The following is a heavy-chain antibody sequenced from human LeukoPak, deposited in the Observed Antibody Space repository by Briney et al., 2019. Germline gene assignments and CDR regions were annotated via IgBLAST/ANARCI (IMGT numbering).Heavy chain of an antibody. Sequence: GGSLRLSCLTSGFTLSTNAMSWVRQAPGKGLEWISGISGSGASTYYADSVKGRFTISRDDSRNTLYLQMNSLRGDDTAVYSCAKSGWYESSGPLYYFDYWGQGTLVTVSS. D-gene: IGHD3-22*01. V-gene: IGHV3-23*01. CDR1: GFTLSTNA. J-gene: IGHJ4*02. CDR2: ISGSGAST. CDR3: AKSGWYESSGPLYYFDY.